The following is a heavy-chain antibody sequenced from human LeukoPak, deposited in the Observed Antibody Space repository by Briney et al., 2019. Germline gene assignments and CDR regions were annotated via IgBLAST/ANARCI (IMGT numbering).Heavy chain of an antibody. CDR1: GFTFDDYA. Sequence: GRSLRLSCAASGFTFDDYAIHWVRQAPGKGLEWVSGIRWNSGSIGYADSVKGRFAISRDNAKNSLYLQMNSLRAEDTALYYCAKTCFEISYDSSGCFDYWGQGTLVTVSS. J-gene: IGHJ4*02. D-gene: IGHD3-22*01. CDR2: IRWNSGSI. CDR3: AKTCFEISYDSSGCFDY. V-gene: IGHV3-9*01.